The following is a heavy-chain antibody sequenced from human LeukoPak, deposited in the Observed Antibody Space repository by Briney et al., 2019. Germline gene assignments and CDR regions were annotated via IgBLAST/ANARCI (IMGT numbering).Heavy chain of an antibody. CDR2: INAGNGNT. Sequence: ASVKVSCKASGYTFTSYAMHWVRQAPGQRLEWMGWINAGNGNTNYAQKLQGRVTMTTDTSTSTAYMELRSLRSNDTAVYYCARDLGSNYYDSSGYYYRTRASGPDPFDYWGQGTLVTVSS. CDR3: ARDLGSNYYDSSGYYYRTRASGPDPFDY. J-gene: IGHJ4*02. D-gene: IGHD3-22*01. CDR1: GYTFTSYA. V-gene: IGHV1-3*01.